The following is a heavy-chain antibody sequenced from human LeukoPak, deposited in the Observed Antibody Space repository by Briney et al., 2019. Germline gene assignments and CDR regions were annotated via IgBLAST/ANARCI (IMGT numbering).Heavy chain of an antibody. CDR2: INPNSGGT. D-gene: IGHD5-12*01. CDR1: GYTFTGYY. J-gene: IGHJ4*02. V-gene: IGHV1-2*02. Sequence: GPVKVSCKASGYTFTGYYMHWVRQAPGQGLEWMGWINPNSGGTSYAQKFQGRVTMTRDTSTNTAYMELSRLRSDDTAVYYCAREEVAVATDYWGQGTLVTVSS. CDR3: AREEVAVATDY.